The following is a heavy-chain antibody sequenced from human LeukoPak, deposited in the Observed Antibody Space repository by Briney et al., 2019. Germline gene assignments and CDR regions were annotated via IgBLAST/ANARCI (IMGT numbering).Heavy chain of an antibody. CDR1: GGSISSSSYY. CDR3: ASLYYDFWSGYGTTPRFDH. CDR2: IYYSGST. D-gene: IGHD3-3*01. V-gene: IGHV4-39*01. J-gene: IGHJ4*02. Sequence: SETLSLTCTVSGGSISSSSYYWGWIRQPPGKGLEWIGSIYYSGSTYYNPSLKSRVTISVDTSKNQFSLKLSSVTAADTAVYYCASLYYDFWSGYGTTPRFDHWGQGTLVTVSS.